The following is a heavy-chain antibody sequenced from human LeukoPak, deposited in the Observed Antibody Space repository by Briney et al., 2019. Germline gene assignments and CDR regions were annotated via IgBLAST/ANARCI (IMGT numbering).Heavy chain of an antibody. CDR3: AREQERWFGELLLLTNDYYYYYGMDV. CDR2: ISSSSYI. D-gene: IGHD3-10*01. CDR1: GFTFSSYS. Sequence: PGGSLRLSCAASGFTFSSYSMNWVRQAPGKGLEWVSSISSSSYIYYADSVKGRFTISRDNAKNSLYLQMNSLRAEDTAVYYCAREQERWFGELLLLTNDYYYYYGMDVWGQGTPVTVSS. J-gene: IGHJ6*01. V-gene: IGHV3-21*01.